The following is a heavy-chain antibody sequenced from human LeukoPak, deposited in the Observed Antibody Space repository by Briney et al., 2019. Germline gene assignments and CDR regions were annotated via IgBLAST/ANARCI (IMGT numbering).Heavy chain of an antibody. CDR3: ARGSGSFYILNWFEP. D-gene: IGHD3-10*01. CDR1: GGSISSYY. V-gene: IGHV4-4*07. J-gene: IGHJ5*02. CDR2: IYTSGST. Sequence: PSETLSLTCTVSGGSISSYYWSWIRQPAGKGLEWIGRIYTSGSTNYNPSLKSRVTISVDTSKNQFSLKLSSVTAADTAVYYCARGSGSFYILNWFEPWGQGNLVTVSS.